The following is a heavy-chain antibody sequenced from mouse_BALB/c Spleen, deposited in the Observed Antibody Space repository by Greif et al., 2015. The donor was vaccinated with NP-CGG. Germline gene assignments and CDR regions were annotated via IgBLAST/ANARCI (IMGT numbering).Heavy chain of an antibody. Sequence: EVMLVESGGGLVQPGGSRKLSCAASGFTFSSFGMHWVRQAPEKGLEWVAYISSGSSTIYYADTVKGRFTISRDNPKNTLFLQMTSLGSEDTAMYYCARKFLDWYFDVWGAGTTVTVSS. CDR1: GFTFSSFG. D-gene: IGHD2-10*02. V-gene: IGHV5-17*02. J-gene: IGHJ1*01. CDR3: ARKFLDWYFDV. CDR2: ISSGSSTI.